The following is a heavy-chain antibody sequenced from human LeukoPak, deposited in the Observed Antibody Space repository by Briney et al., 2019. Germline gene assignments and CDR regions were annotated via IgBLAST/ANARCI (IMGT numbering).Heavy chain of an antibody. CDR2: INTNTGNP. D-gene: IGHD6-13*01. J-gene: IGHJ4*02. CDR3: ARALSIAAAAGGY. Sequence: ASVKVSCKASGYSFSGYAMNWVRQAPGQGLEWMGWINTNTGNPTYAQGFTGRFVFSLDTSVTTAYLQTSSLKTEDTAVYYCARALSIAAAAGGYWGQGTLVTVSS. V-gene: IGHV7-4-1*02. CDR1: GYSFSGYA.